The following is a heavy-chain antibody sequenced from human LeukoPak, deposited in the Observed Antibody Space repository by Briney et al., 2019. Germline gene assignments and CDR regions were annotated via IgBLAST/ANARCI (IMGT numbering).Heavy chain of an antibody. CDR2: INHSGST. Sequence: SETLPLTRAVYGGSFSGYYWSWIRQPPGKGLEWIGEINHSGSTNYNPSLKSRVTISVDTSKNQFSLKLSSVTAADTAVYYCARAPLVVTMIPEMPYVWGPGTTVTVSS. V-gene: IGHV4-34*01. CDR3: ARAPLVVTMIPEMPYV. D-gene: IGHD3-22*01. CDR1: GGSFSGYY. J-gene: IGHJ6*02.